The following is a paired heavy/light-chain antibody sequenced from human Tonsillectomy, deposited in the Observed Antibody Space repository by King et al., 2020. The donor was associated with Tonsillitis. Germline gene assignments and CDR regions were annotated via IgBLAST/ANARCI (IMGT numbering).Light chain of an antibody. V-gene: IGKV3-15*01. CDR2: GAS. Sequence: EIVMTQSPATLSVSPGERATLSCRASQSVSSNLAWYQQKPGQAPRLLIYGASTRATGIPARFSGSGSGTEFTLTISSLQSEDFAVYYCQQYNNWPPRVTFGQGTKLEIK. CDR3: QQYNNWPPRVT. CDR1: QSVSSN. J-gene: IGKJ2*01.
Heavy chain of an antibody. Sequence: QVQLVESGGGLVKPGGSLRLSCAASGFTFSDYYMSWIRQAPGKGLEWVSYISSSSSYTNYADSVKGRFTISRDNAKNSLYLQMNSLRAEDTAVYYCARAVVIKFFDYWGQGTLVTVSS. V-gene: IGHV3-11*05. CDR2: ISSSSSYT. D-gene: IGHD3-22*01. CDR1: GFTFSDYY. CDR3: ARAVVIKFFDY. J-gene: IGHJ4*02.